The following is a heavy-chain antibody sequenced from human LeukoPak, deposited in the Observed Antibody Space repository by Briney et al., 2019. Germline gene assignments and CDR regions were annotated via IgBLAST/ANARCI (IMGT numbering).Heavy chain of an antibody. CDR1: GFTFSSYS. V-gene: IGHV3-48*02. Sequence: GGSLRLSCAASGFTFSSYSMNWVRQAPGKGLEWVSYISSSSSTIYCADSVKGRFTISRDNAKNSLYLQMNSLRDEDTAVYYCARKYCYDSSGYWIVDYWGQGTLVTVSS. J-gene: IGHJ4*02. CDR2: ISSSSSTI. D-gene: IGHD3-22*01. CDR3: ARKYCYDSSGYWIVDY.